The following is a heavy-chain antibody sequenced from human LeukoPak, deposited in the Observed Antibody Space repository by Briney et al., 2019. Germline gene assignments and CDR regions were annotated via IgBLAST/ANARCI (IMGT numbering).Heavy chain of an antibody. Sequence: GGSLRLSCAASGFTFNSYAMSWVRQAPGKGLEWVSVISSSGVTTYYADSVKGRFTISRDNSKNTLYLQMNSLRADDTAVYYCAKRDRLDYWGQGTLVTVSS. CDR1: GFTFNSYA. CDR2: ISSSGVTT. V-gene: IGHV3-23*01. CDR3: AKRDRLDY. J-gene: IGHJ4*02.